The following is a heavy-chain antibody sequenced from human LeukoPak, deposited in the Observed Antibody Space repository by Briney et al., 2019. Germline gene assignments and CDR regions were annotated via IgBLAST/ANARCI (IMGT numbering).Heavy chain of an antibody. J-gene: IGHJ6*03. CDR1: GGSISSYY. V-gene: IGHV4-59*01. CDR2: IYYSGST. D-gene: IGHD3-10*01. Sequence: SETLSLTCTVSGGSISSYYWSWIRQPPGKGLEWIGYIYYSGSTNYNPSLKSRVTISVDTSKNQFSLKLSSVTAADTAVYYCARGAAQYYYGSVVPYYYYMDVWGKGTTVTVSS. CDR3: ARGAAQYYYGSVVPYYYYMDV.